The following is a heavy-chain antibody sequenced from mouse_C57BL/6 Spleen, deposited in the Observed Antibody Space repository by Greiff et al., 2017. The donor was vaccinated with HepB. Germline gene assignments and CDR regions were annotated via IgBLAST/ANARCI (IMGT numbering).Heavy chain of an antibody. CDR1: GYTFTSYT. J-gene: IGHJ2*01. D-gene: IGHD1-1*01. Sequence: VQLQQSGAELARPGASVKMSCKASGYTFTSYTMHWVKQRPGQGLEWIGYINPSSGYTKYNQKFKDKATLTADKSSSTAYMQLSSLTSEDSAVYYCARGLTTVEFDYRGQGTTLTVSS. CDR2: INPSSGYT. CDR3: ARGLTTVEFDY. V-gene: IGHV1-4*01.